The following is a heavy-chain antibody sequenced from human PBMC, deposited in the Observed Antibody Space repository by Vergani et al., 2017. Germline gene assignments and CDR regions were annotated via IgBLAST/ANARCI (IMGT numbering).Heavy chain of an antibody. V-gene: IGHV3-48*01. D-gene: IGHD2-8*01. J-gene: IGHJ6*02. Sequence: EVQLVESGGGLVQPGGSLRLSCAASGFTFSSSSMNWVRQAPGKGLEWVSYISSSSSTIYYADSVKGRFTISRDNAKNSLYLQMNSLRAEDTAVYYCARERGVSYYYYYGMDVWGQGTTVTVSS. CDR2: ISSSSSTI. CDR1: GFTFSSSS. CDR3: ARERGVSYYYYYGMDV.